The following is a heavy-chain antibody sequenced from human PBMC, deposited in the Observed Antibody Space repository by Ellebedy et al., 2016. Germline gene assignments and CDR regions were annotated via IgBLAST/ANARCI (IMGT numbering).Heavy chain of an antibody. D-gene: IGHD3-10*01. CDR2: LSYDGGRQ. CDR1: GFILSDYG. J-gene: IGHJ4*02. V-gene: IGHV3-30*18. CDR3: ANSLYGSGSYNGLFDY. Sequence: GESLKISCAASGFILSDYGMHYVRQAPGKGLEWVAFLSYDGGRQQYADSVRGRFTISRDNSKNTMFLQVNSLRPEDTAVYYCANSLYGSGSYNGLFDYWGLGTLVTVSS.